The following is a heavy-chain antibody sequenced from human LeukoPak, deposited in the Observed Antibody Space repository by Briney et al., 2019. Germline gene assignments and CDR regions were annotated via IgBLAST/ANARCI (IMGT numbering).Heavy chain of an antibody. J-gene: IGHJ4*02. V-gene: IGHV3-9*01. Sequence: GGSLRLSCAASGFTFDEYAMHWVRQAPGKGLEWVSGISWNSGSKGYAGSVKGRFTISRDNAKNSLYLQVNSLRSEDTALYYCAKDNIRIVVAGTIDYWGQGTLVTVSS. D-gene: IGHD6-19*01. CDR3: AKDNIRIVVAGTIDY. CDR2: ISWNSGSK. CDR1: GFTFDEYA.